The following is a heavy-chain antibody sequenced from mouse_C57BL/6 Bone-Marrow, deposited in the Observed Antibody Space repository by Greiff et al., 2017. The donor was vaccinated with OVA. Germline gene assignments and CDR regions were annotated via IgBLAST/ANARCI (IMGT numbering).Heavy chain of an antibody. V-gene: IGHV8-12*01. D-gene: IGHD2-3*01. CDR3: ARSYDGHDY. CDR2: IYWDDDK. CDR1: GFSLSTSGMG. J-gene: IGHJ2*01. Sequence: QVTLKESGPGILQSSQTLSLTCSFSGFSLSTSGMGVSWIRQPSGKGLEWRAHIYWDDDKRYNPSLKSRLTISKDTSRNQVFLTITSVDTADTATYYCARSYDGHDYWGQGTTLTVSS.